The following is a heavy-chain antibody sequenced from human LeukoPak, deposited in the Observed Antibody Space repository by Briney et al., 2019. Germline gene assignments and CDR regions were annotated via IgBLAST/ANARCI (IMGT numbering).Heavy chain of an antibody. D-gene: IGHD3-22*01. CDR1: GFTFSTYA. V-gene: IGHV3-30*04. CDR2: ISYDGSNK. Sequence: PGGSLRLSCAASGFTFSTYAMHWVRQAPGKGLEWVAVISYDGSNKYYADSVKGRFTISRDNSKNTLYLQMNSLRAEDTAVYYCARDSVGAYYYDSSNYLDYWGQGTLVTVSS. J-gene: IGHJ4*02. CDR3: ARDSVGAYYYDSSNYLDY.